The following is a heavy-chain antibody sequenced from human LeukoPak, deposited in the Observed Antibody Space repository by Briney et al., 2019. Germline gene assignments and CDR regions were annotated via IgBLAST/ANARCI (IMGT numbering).Heavy chain of an antibody. CDR2: FDPEDGET. J-gene: IGHJ4*02. D-gene: IGHD3-3*01. V-gene: IGHV1-24*01. CDR1: GYTLTELS. Sequence: EASVKVSCKVSGYTLTELSMHWVRQAPGKGLEWMGGFDPEDGETIYAQKFQGRVTMTEDTSTDTAYMELSSLRSEDTAVYYCATDPTYDFWSGYYMDYWGQGTLVTVSS. CDR3: ATDPTYDFWSGYYMDY.